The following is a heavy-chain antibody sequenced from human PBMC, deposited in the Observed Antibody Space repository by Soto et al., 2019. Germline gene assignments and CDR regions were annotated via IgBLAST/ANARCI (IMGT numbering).Heavy chain of an antibody. D-gene: IGHD3-10*01. J-gene: IGHJ4*02. V-gene: IGHV3-23*01. CDR1: GFTFSSYA. Sequence: EVQLLESGGGLVQPGGSLRLSCAASGFTFSSYAMSWVRQAPGKGLEWVSAISGSGGSTYYADSVKGRFTISRDNSKNTLYLQMTSLRAEDTAVYYCATRPYGSGSQDYWGKGTLVTVSS. CDR3: ATRPYGSGSQDY. CDR2: ISGSGGST.